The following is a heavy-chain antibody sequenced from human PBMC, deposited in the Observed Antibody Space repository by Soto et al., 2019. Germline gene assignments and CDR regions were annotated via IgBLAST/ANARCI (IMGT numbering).Heavy chain of an antibody. CDR2: IYYSGST. V-gene: IGHV4-31*03. D-gene: IGHD6-13*01. Sequence: SETLSLTCTLSGGSISSGGYYWSWIRQHPGKGLEWTGYIYYSGSTYYNPSLKSRVTISVDTSKNQFSLKLSSVTAADTAVYYCARDRSSSWYEGHFFDYWGQGTLVTVSS. CDR1: GGSISSGGYY. CDR3: ARDRSSSWYEGHFFDY. J-gene: IGHJ4*02.